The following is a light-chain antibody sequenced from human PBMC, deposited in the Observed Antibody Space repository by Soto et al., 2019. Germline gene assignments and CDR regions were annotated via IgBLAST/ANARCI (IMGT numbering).Light chain of an antibody. CDR1: SSDVGRYKY. CDR2: EVT. V-gene: IGLV2-8*01. Sequence: QSVLTQPPSASGSPGQSVTISCAGTSSDVGRYKYVSWYQQHPGKAPKLMIYEVTKRPSGVPDRFSGSKSGNTASLTVSGLQAEDEADYYCSSYASSNNYVFGTGTKVTVL. CDR3: SSYASSNNYV. J-gene: IGLJ1*01.